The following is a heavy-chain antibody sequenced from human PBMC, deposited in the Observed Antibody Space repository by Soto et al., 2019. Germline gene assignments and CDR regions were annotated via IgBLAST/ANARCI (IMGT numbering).Heavy chain of an antibody. D-gene: IGHD6-19*01. CDR1: GFTFIIYA. J-gene: IGHJ4*02. CDR2: ISGSGDST. Sequence: GSLRLSCAASGFTFIIYAMHWVRQAPGKGLEWVSGISGSGDSTYYADSVKGRFTVSRDNSKNTLYLQMNSLRAEDTAVFYCAKERSSGWSFDYWGQGTLVTVSS. CDR3: AKERSSGWSFDY. V-gene: IGHV3-23*01.